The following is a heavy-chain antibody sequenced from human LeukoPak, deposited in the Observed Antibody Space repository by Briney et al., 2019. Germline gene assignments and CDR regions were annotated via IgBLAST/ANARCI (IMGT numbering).Heavy chain of an antibody. V-gene: IGHV3-53*01. CDR3: ARRAGAYSHPYDY. CDR1: GFPFSNYW. D-gene: IGHD4/OR15-4a*01. CDR2: IYSGST. Sequence: GGSLRLSCAASGFPFSNYWMSWVRQAPGKGLEWVSFIYSGSTHYSDSVKGRFTISRDNSKNTLYLQMNSLRAEDTAVYYCARRAGAYSHPYDYWGQGTLVTVSS. J-gene: IGHJ4*02.